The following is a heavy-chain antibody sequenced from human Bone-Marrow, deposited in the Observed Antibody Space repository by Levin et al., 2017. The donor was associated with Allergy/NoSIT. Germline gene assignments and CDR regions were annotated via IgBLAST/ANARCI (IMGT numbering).Heavy chain of an antibody. CDR3: ARDTHGSSHYYFDY. CDR1: GFTFSNYG. CDR2: IWFDGSNK. Sequence: GESLKISCAASGFTFSNYGMHWVRQAPGKGLEWVALIWFDGSNKNYADSVKGRFTISRDNSKNTLYLQMNSLRAEDTAVYYCARDTHGSSHYYFDYWGQGTLVTVSS. V-gene: IGHV3-33*01. D-gene: IGHD2-2*01. J-gene: IGHJ4*02.